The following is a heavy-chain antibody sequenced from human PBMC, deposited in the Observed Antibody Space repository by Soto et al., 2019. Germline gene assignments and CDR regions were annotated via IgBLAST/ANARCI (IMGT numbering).Heavy chain of an antibody. J-gene: IGHJ4*02. CDR1: GFIFRNYA. CDR2: IKNSGTGT. CDR3: AKLERDIVIVPSALDF. V-gene: IGHV3-23*01. D-gene: IGHD2-2*01. Sequence: GGSRRLSCAASGFIFRNYAMTWVRQVPGKGLEWVAAIKNSGTGTYYADSVKGRFTISRDNSRNTLYLQMNSLRGEDTAVYYCAKLERDIVIVPSALDFWGLGTLVTVSS.